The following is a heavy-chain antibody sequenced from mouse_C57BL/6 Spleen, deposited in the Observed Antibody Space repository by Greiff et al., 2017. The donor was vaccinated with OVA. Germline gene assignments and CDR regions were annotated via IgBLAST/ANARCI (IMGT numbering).Heavy chain of an antibody. CDR3: ARLDYYYWYFDV. Sequence: QVQLKQSGAELVKPGASVKLSCKASGYTFTEYTIHWVKQRSGQGLEWIGWFYPGSGSTNYNEKFKSKATLTVDTSSSTAYMQLSSLTSEDSAVYYCARLDYYYWYFDVWGTGTTVTVSS. D-gene: IGHD1-1*01. V-gene: IGHV1-62-2*01. CDR2: FYPGSGST. CDR1: GYTFTEYT. J-gene: IGHJ1*03.